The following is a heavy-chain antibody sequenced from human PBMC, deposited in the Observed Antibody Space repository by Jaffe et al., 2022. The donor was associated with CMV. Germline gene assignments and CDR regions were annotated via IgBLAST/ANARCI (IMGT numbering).Heavy chain of an antibody. Sequence: QVQLVQSGAEVKKPGASVKVSCRAAGYTFTGNHIHWVRQAPGQGLEWMGWINPNNAGTLYTQSFQGRVTMTRDTSINTAYMELSALTSDDTAVYYCARHPSGSDWYGYFDLWGRGTFVTVSS. J-gene: IGHJ2*01. CDR3: ARHPSGSDWYGYFDL. V-gene: IGHV1-2*02. D-gene: IGHD6-19*01. CDR2: INPNNAGT. CDR1: GYTFTGNH.